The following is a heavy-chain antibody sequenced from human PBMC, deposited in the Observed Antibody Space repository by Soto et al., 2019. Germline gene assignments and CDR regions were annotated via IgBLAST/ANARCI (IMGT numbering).Heavy chain of an antibody. V-gene: IGHV1-18*01. CDR2: ISAYNGNT. Sequence: QVQLVQSGAEVKKPGASVKVSCKASGYTFTNFGISWGRQAPGQGLEWMGWISAYNGNTNYAQNFQGRVNMTTDTSTSSASMELRSLRSDDTAVYYCASGRTPIDYWGQGTLVTVSS. CDR3: ASGRTPIDY. CDR1: GYTFTNFG. D-gene: IGHD2-15*01. J-gene: IGHJ4*02.